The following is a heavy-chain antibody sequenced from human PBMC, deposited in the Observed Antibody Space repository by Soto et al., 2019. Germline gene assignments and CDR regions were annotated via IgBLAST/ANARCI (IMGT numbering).Heavy chain of an antibody. J-gene: IGHJ1*01. Sequence: PSETLSLTCTVSGGSISSYYWSWIRQPPGKGLEWIGYIYYSGSTNYNPSLKSRVTISVDTSKNQFSLKLSSVTAADTAVYYCAYGDYDPYLQHWGQGTLVTVSS. V-gene: IGHV4-59*01. CDR1: GGSISSYY. CDR3: AYGDYDPYLQH. D-gene: IGHD4-17*01. CDR2: IYYSGST.